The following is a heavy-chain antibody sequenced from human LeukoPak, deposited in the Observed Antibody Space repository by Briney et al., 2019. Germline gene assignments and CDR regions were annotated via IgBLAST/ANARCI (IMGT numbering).Heavy chain of an antibody. J-gene: IGHJ4*02. CDR2: ISYDGTKQ. CDR3: AKGISGSSTFDY. V-gene: IGHV3-30*04. D-gene: IGHD1-26*01. CDR1: GFTFSNYA. Sequence: GRSLRLSCAASGFTFSNYAMHWVRQAPGKGLEWVAIISYDGTKQFYADSVKGRFTISRDDSRNTLYLQMNSLRPEDTAVYYCAKGISGSSTFDYWGQGTLVTVSS.